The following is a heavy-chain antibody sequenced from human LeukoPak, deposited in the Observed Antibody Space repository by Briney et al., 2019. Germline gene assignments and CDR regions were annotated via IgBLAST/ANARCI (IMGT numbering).Heavy chain of an antibody. CDR3: ARGFIVEDAFGFGDEPVFGGWFDP. Sequence: ASVKVSCKASGYTFTSYDINWVRQATGQGLEWMGWMNPNSGNTGYAQKFQGRVTMTRNTSISTAYMELSSLRSEDTAVYYCARGFIVEDAFGFGDEPVFGGWFDPWGQGTLVTVSS. J-gene: IGHJ5*02. CDR1: GYTFTSYD. D-gene: IGHD3-10*01. CDR2: MNPNSGNT. V-gene: IGHV1-8*01.